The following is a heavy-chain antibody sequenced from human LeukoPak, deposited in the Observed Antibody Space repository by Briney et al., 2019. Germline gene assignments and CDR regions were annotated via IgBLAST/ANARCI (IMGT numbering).Heavy chain of an antibody. D-gene: IGHD2-2*01. V-gene: IGHV3-53*01. CDR1: GFIFSRYW. CDR3: AREKGYCSSTNCFDKWFDP. Sequence: PGGSLRLSCAASGFIFSRYWMSWVRQAPGKGLEWVSVIYSGGSTYYADSVKGRFTISRDNLKNTVYLQMNSLRAEDTAVYYCAREKGYCSSTNCFDKWFDPWGQGTLVTVSS. J-gene: IGHJ5*02. CDR2: IYSGGST.